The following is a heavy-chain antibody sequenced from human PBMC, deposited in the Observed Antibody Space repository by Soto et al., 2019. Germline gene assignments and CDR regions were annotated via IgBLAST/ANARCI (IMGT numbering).Heavy chain of an antibody. CDR1: GFTFDDYA. Sequence: EVQLVESGGGLVQPGRSLRLSCAASGFTFDDYAMHWVRQAPGKGLEWVSGISWNSGSIGYADPVKGRFTISRDNAKNSLYLQMNSLRAEDTALYYCAKDTDNHQRSPFDYWGQGTLVTVSS. CDR3: AKDTDNHQRSPFDY. J-gene: IGHJ4*02. D-gene: IGHD2-2*01. V-gene: IGHV3-9*01. CDR2: ISWNSGSI.